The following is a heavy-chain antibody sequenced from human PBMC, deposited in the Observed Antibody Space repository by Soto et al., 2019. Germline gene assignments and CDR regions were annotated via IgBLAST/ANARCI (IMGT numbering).Heavy chain of an antibody. Sequence: QLQLQESGSGLVKPSQTLSLTCAVSGGSISSGGYSWSWIRQPPGKGLEWIGYIYHSGSTYYNPSLKIRVTISIDRAKNQFSRKLSSGAAAATAVYYWARVPVYWGRGTLGTVS. CDR1: GGSISSGGYS. CDR2: IYHSGST. J-gene: IGHJ4*02. CDR3: ARVPVY. V-gene: IGHV4-30-2*01.